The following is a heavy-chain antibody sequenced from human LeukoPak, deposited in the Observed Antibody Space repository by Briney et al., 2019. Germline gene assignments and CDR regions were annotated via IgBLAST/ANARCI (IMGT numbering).Heavy chain of an antibody. J-gene: IGHJ3*02. CDR1: GYTFTDYY. V-gene: IGHV1-2*02. D-gene: IGHD3-22*01. CDR2: IDPNGGGT. CDR3: AREYYYENSDDAFDI. Sequence: ASVKVSCKASGYTFTDYYMHWVRQAPGHGVEWMGWIDPNGGGTQYAQKFQGRVTMTRDTSISTAYMELSGLRSDDTAVYYCAREYYYENSDDAFDIWGQGTMVTASS.